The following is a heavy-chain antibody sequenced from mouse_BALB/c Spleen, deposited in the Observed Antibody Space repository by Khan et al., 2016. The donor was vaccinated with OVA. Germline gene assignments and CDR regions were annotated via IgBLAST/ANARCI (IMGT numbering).Heavy chain of an antibody. Sequence: VQLKESGPELVKPGASVKVSCKASGYSFTDFNMFWVKQSHGKSLEWIGYIDPYSGGNIYNQRFKGKASLTVDKSSSTAFMHLNSLTSEDSAVYYCALIYYYGSGFDYWGQGTTVTVSS. CDR3: ALIYYYGSGFDY. V-gene: IGHV1S135*01. CDR2: IDPYSGGN. CDR1: GYSFTDFN. J-gene: IGHJ2*01. D-gene: IGHD1-1*01.